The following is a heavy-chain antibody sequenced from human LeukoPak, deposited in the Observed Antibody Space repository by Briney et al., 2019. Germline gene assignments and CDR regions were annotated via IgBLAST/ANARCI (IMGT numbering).Heavy chain of an antibody. CDR1: GGSISSSSYN. D-gene: IGHD3-10*01. CDR2: IYYSGST. CDR3: ATSPPTYYYGSGGPPDDY. J-gene: IGHJ4*02. V-gene: IGHV4-39*01. Sequence: PSETLSLTCTVSGGSISSSSYNWGWIRQPPGKGLEWIGSIYYSGSTYYNPSLKSRVTISVDTSKNQFSLKLSSVTAADTAVYYCATSPPTYYYGSGGPPDDYWGQGTLVTVSS.